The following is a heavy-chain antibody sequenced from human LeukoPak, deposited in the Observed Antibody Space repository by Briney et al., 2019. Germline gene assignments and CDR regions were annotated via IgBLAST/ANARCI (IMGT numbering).Heavy chain of an antibody. J-gene: IGHJ4*02. CDR1: GFTFSSYS. Sequence: GRSLRLSCAASGFTFSSYSMNWVRQAPGQGLEWVAYISSGGSTIYFADSVKGRFTISRDNARNSLYLQMNSLRDEDTAVYYCARDETGVGTGGIDYWGQGTLVTVSS. D-gene: IGHD2-8*02. V-gene: IGHV3-48*02. CDR3: ARDETGVGTGGIDY. CDR2: ISSGGSTI.